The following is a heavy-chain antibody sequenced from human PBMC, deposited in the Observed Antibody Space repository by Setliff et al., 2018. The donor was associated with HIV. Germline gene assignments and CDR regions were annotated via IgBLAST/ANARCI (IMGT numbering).Heavy chain of an antibody. Sequence: GASVKVSCKASAYTFTTYDINWVRQATGQGLEWMGWMNPNSGDTAYAQKFQGRVNTTRDTSISTVYMELSSLRSEDTAVYYCARGGQYSGSYLPRDYYMDVWGKGTTVTVSS. J-gene: IGHJ6*03. CDR2: MNPNSGDT. D-gene: IGHD1-26*01. CDR1: AYTFTTYD. V-gene: IGHV1-8*01. CDR3: ARGGQYSGSYLPRDYYMDV.